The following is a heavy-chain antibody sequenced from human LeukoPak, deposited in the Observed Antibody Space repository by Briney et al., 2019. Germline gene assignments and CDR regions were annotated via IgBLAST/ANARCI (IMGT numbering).Heavy chain of an antibody. J-gene: IGHJ4*02. CDR2: IGYDGTNE. Sequence: GRSLRLSCAAFGFTFSSYGMHWVRQAPGKGLEWVALIGYDGTNEYYADSVKGRFTISRDNSKNTLYLQMKSLRAEDTAVYYCARDFYCSRTSCYAPSFDYWGQGTLVTVSS. CDR1: GFTFSSYG. CDR3: ARDFYCSRTSCYAPSFDY. D-gene: IGHD2-2*01. V-gene: IGHV3-33*01.